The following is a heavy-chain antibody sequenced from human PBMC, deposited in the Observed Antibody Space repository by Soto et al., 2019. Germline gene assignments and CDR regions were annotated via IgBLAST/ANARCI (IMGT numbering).Heavy chain of an antibody. D-gene: IGHD3-16*02. V-gene: IGHV3-21*01. CDR2: ISSSSSYI. CDR3: ATYSLYDYVWGSYRSSPYFDY. J-gene: IGHJ4*02. CDR1: GFTFSSYS. Sequence: GGSLRLSCAASGFTFSSYSMNWVRQAPGKGLEWVSSISSSSSYIYYADSVKGRFTISRDNAKNSLYLQMNSLRSEDTAVYYCATYSLYDYVWGSYRSSPYFDYWGQGTLVTVSS.